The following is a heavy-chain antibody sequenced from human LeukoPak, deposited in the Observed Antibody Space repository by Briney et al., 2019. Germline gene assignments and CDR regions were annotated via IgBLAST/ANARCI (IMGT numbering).Heavy chain of an antibody. CDR3: ARGTYYYGSGSYRAPHYYYGMDV. J-gene: IGHJ6*02. CDR1: GGSISSYY. D-gene: IGHD3-10*01. V-gene: IGHV4-4*07. Sequence: SETLSLTCTVSGGSISSYYWSWIRQPAGKGLEWIGRIYTSGSTNYNPSLKSQVTMSVDTSKNQFSLKLSSVTAADTAVYYCARGTYYYGSGSYRAPHYYYGMDVWGQGTTVTVSS. CDR2: IYTSGST.